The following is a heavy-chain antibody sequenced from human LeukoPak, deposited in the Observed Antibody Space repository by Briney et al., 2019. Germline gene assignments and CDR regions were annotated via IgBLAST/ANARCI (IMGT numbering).Heavy chain of an antibody. CDR2: IIPIFGTA. J-gene: IGHJ6*03. CDR3: ARGYSNYAAVDYYYYYMDV. CDR1: GGTFSSYA. D-gene: IGHD4-11*01. V-gene: IGHV1-69*06. Sequence: ASVKVSCKASGGTFSSYAISWVRQAPGQGLEWMGGIIPIFGTANYAQKFQGRVTITADKSTSTAYMELSSLRSEVTAVYYCARGYSNYAAVDYYYYYMDVWGKGTTVTVSS.